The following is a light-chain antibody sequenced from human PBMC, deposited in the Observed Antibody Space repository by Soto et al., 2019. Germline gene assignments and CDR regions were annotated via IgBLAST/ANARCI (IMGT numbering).Light chain of an antibody. Sequence: IQITQSPSTRAASVGDMVTIACRASQSISSWLAWYQQKPGKAPKLLIYDASSLESGVPSRFSGSGSGTEFRLTISTMQPDDFATYYCQQYDSFSVTFGQGTRLEIK. J-gene: IGKJ5*01. CDR3: QQYDSFSVT. V-gene: IGKV1-5*01. CDR2: DAS. CDR1: QSISSW.